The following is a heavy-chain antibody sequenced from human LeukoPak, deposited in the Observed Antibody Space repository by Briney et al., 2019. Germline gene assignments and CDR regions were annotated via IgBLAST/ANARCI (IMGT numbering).Heavy chain of an antibody. CDR2: IYYSGST. Sequence: SETLSLTCTVSGGSISSYYWSWIRQPPGKGLEWIGYIYYSGSTNYNPSLKSRVTISVHTSKNQFSLKLSSVTAADTAVYYCARDESLGSGWFNFWGQGTLVTVSS. CDR3: ARDESLGSGWFNF. J-gene: IGHJ4*02. D-gene: IGHD6-19*01. V-gene: IGHV4-59*01. CDR1: GGSISSYY.